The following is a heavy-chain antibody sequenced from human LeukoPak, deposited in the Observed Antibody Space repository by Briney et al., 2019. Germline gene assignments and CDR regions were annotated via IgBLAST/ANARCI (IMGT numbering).Heavy chain of an antibody. CDR1: GFTFSSYA. J-gene: IGHJ4*02. D-gene: IGHD5-12*01. V-gene: IGHV3-23*01. CDR2: ISGSGGST. Sequence: GGSLRLFCAASGFTFSSYAMSWVRQAPGKGLEWVSAISGSGGSTYYADSVKGRFTISRDNSKNTLYLQMNSLRAEDTAVYYCAKKKSYSGYAPPFDYWGQGTLVTVSS. CDR3: AKKKSYSGYAPPFDY.